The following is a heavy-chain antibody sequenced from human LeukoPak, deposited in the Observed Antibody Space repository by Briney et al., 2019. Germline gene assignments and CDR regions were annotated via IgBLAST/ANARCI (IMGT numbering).Heavy chain of an antibody. CDR3: AKDGLI. D-gene: IGHD6-19*01. J-gene: IGHJ4*02. V-gene: IGHV3-23*01. Sequence: SGGSLRLSCTASGFIFSSYDMSWVRQAPGKGLEWVSSVSGSGGRTYYADSVKGRFTISRDNSKDTLYLQMNSLRVEDTAIYYCAKDGLIWGQGTLVTVSS. CDR1: GFIFSSYD. CDR2: VSGSGGRT.